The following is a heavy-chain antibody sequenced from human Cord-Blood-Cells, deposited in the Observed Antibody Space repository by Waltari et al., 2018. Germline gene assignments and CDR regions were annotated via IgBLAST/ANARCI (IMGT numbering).Heavy chain of an antibody. CDR3: ARGRWEQPGDY. CDR1: GYTITGYY. CDR2: RNPNSGGT. Sequence: QAQLVQSGAAVQKSADSVKVCCKASGYTITGYYMPWVRQAPGQGLEWMGRRNPNSGGTNYAQKFQGSVTMTRDTSISTAYMELSRLRSDDTAVYYCARGRWEQPGDYWGQGTLVAVSS. D-gene: IGHD1-26*01. V-gene: IGHV1-2*06. J-gene: IGHJ4*02.